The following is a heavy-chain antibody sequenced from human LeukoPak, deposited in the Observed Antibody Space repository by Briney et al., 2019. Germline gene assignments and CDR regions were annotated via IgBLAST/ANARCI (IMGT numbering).Heavy chain of an antibody. CDR1: GFTFSNSA. D-gene: IGHD5-18*01. Sequence: GGSLRLSCAASGFTFSNSALSWVRQAPGKGLEWVSDISGSGGSTYYADSVKGRFTISRDNSKNTLYLQMNSLRAEDMAVYYCAKRVQSAMATGYWGQGTLVTVSS. J-gene: IGHJ4*02. CDR2: ISGSGGST. CDR3: AKRVQSAMATGY. V-gene: IGHV3-23*01.